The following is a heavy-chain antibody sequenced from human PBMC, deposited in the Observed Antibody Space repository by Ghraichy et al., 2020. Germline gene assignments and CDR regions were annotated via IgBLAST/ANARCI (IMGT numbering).Heavy chain of an antibody. D-gene: IGHD4-23*01. V-gene: IGHV3-48*02. Sequence: GGSLRLSCVGSGFSFNRYSMNWVRQSPGKGLEWVSYISSSSRNKGYADSLRGRFTISRDNAQNSLYLEMNSLRDEDTAIYYCARASTVVRFFYFAGMDVWGQGTTVTVSS. J-gene: IGHJ6*02. CDR2: ISSSSRNK. CDR1: GFSFNRYS. CDR3: ARASTVVRFFYFAGMDV.